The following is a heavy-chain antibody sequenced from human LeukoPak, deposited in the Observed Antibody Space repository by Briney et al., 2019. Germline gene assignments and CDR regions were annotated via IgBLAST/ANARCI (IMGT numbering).Heavy chain of an antibody. D-gene: IGHD2-2*01. CDR2: LTTAGDST. CDR3: VKSSCRPTSCASDH. J-gene: IGHJ4*02. V-gene: IGHV3-23*01. CDR1: GFTFSDYA. Sequence: PGGSLRLSCAASGFTFSDYAKSWVRQAPGQGLEWLSGLTTAGDSTYYASSVKGRCTITRDNSRNTLFLQMNSLRAEDTAVYFCVKSSCRPTSCASDHWGQGTLVTVSS.